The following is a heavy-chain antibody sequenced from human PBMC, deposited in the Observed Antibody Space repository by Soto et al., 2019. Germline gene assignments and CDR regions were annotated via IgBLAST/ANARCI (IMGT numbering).Heavy chain of an antibody. V-gene: IGHV6-1*01. CDR2: TYYRSKWYN. J-gene: IGHJ6*02. Sequence: PSQTLSLTCAISGDSVSSNSAAWNWIRQSPSGGLEWLGRTYYRSKWYNDYAVSVKSRITINPDTSKNQFSLQLNSVTPEDTAVYYCARDGRGIVGATTHYYYGMDVWGQGTTVTVSS. CDR3: ARDGRGIVGATTHYYYGMDV. CDR1: GDSVSSNSAA. D-gene: IGHD1-26*01.